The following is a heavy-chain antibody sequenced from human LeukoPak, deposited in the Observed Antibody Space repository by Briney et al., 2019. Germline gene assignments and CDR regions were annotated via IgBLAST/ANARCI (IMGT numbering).Heavy chain of an antibody. V-gene: IGHV3-48*03. CDR3: ARATSDY. J-gene: IGHJ4*02. CDR2: ISSSASTI. CDR1: GFTVSTNY. Sequence: GGSLRLSCTASGFTVSTNYMNWVRQAPGKGLEWVSYISSSASTIYYADSVKGRFTISRDNAKNSLYLQMNSLRAEDTAVYYCARATSDYWGQGTLVTVSS.